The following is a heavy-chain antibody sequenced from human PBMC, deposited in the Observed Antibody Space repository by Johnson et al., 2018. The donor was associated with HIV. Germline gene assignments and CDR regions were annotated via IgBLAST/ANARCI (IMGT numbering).Heavy chain of an antibody. CDR1: GFTFNDYA. CDR3: ARDRVWGGEWDNAFDI. D-gene: IGHD1-26*01. V-gene: IGHV3-20*04. Sequence: VQLVESGGGVVQPGRSLRLSCAASGFTFNDYAMTWLRQAPGKGLEWVSGINWNGGSTGYPDSVKGRFTISRDNAKNSLYLQMNSLRAEDTAVYYCARDRVWGGEWDNAFDIWGQGTMVTVSS. J-gene: IGHJ3*02. CDR2: INWNGGST.